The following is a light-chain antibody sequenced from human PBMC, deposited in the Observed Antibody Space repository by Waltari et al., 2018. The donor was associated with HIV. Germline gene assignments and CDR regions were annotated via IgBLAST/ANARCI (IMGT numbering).Light chain of an antibody. V-gene: IGLV1-44*01. Sequence: QAVLTQSPSASGTPGQRVPISCSGSNSNIGSNAVTWYQQLPGTAPNLLIHSNNQRPSGVPDRFSGSKSGTSASLAISGLQSEDEADYYCAAWDDSLNGPVFGGGTKLTVL. J-gene: IGLJ2*01. CDR1: NSNIGSNA. CDR3: AAWDDSLNGPV. CDR2: SNN.